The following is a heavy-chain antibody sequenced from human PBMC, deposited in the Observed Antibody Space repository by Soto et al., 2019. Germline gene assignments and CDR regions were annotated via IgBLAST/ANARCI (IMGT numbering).Heavy chain of an antibody. J-gene: IGHJ4*02. Sequence: SVKVSCKASGGTFSSYAISWVRQAPGQGLEWMGGIIPIFGTANYAQKFQGRVTITADESTSTAYMELSSLRSEDTAVYYCARDAGTLYYFDYWGQGTLVTVSS. CDR3: ARDAGTLYYFDY. CDR1: GGTFSSYA. V-gene: IGHV1-69*13. CDR2: IIPIFGTA. D-gene: IGHD1-7*01.